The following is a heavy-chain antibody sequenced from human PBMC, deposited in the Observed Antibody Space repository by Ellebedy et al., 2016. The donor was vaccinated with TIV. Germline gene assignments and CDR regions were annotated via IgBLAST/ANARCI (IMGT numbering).Heavy chain of an antibody. CDR1: GFSFSTSGMC. J-gene: IGHJ6*02. CDR2: IDWDDAK. CDR3: ARMWVKGSTNYYSDGVDV. Sequence: SGPTLVKPTQTLTLTCAFSGFSFSTSGMCVSWIRPPPGNALEWLARIDWDDAKYYSTSLKTRLTISKDTPKNQVVLTITNMDPVDTATYYCARMWVKGSTNYYSDGVDVWGQGTTVTVSS. D-gene: IGHD2-8*01. V-gene: IGHV2-70*11.